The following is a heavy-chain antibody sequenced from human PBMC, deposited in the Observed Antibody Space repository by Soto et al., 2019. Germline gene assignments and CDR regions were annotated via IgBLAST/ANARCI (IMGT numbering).Heavy chain of an antibody. J-gene: IGHJ6*02. D-gene: IGHD3-22*01. CDR2: ISAYNGNT. V-gene: IGHV1-18*04. CDR1: GYTFTSYV. Sequence: ASVKVSCKASGYTFTSYVISWVLQAPGQGLEWMGWISAYNGNTNYAQKLQGRVTMTTDTTTSTAYMELRSLRSDDTAVYYCARDGSRITMIVVYGMDVWGQGTTVTVSS. CDR3: ARDGSRITMIVVYGMDV.